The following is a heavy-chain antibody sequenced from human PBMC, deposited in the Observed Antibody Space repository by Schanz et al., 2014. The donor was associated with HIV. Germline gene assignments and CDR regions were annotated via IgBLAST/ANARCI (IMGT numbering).Heavy chain of an antibody. J-gene: IGHJ4*02. CDR1: GFSFDTFG. D-gene: IGHD5-18*01. CDR3: AKAGLFFGQLWLGFFDY. V-gene: IGHV3-30*18. CDR2: ISYDGRNK. Sequence: QVQLVESGGGVVQPGRSLRLSCAGSGFSFDTFGIHWVRQAPGKGLEWLAVISYDGRNKKFANSVKGRFTISRDNSKNTLYLQVKRLRTEDTAVYFCAKAGLFFGQLWLGFFDYWGQGAQVTVSS.